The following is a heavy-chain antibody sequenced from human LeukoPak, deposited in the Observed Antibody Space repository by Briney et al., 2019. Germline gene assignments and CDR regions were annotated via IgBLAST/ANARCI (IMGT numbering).Heavy chain of an antibody. D-gene: IGHD1-26*01. V-gene: IGHV4-34*01. CDR2: INHSGST. CDR1: GGSLSGSY. J-gene: IGHJ4*02. Sequence: PSETLSLTCAVYGGSLSGSYWSCIRQPPGKGLEWIGEINHSGSTNYNSSLKSRVTMSLDTSKNQCSLKLTSVTAADTAVYYCARGSLGGGIVGAIEYGYYFDYWGQGTLVTVSS. CDR3: ARGSLGGGIVGAIEYGYYFDY.